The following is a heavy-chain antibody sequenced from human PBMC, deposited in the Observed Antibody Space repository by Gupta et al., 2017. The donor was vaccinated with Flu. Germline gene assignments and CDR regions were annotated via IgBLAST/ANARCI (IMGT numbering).Heavy chain of an antibody. CDR2: IAVSSSAM. CDR1: GFTFSNYN. D-gene: IGHD3-10*01. J-gene: IGHJ5*02. Sequence: EVQLVESGGGLVQPGGSLRLSCAASGFTFSNYNMNWVRQAPGKGLEWVSYIAVSSSAMYYADSVKGRFTISRDNGRDSLYLQMTSLRDEDTAVYYCVRDWFGVGRNWFDPWGQGTLVTVSS. CDR3: VRDWFGVGRNWFDP. V-gene: IGHV3-48*02.